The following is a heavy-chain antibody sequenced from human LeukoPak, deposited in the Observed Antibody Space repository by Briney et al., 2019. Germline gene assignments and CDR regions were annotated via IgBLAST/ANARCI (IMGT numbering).Heavy chain of an antibody. CDR2: IKWNGGST. CDR1: GFTFDDHG. CDR3: ARNVGSGYYYYFDY. D-gene: IGHD3-22*01. Sequence: GGSLRLSCAASGFTFDDHGMSWVRQASGKGLEWVSGIKWNGGSTGYEDTVKGRFTISRDNAKNSLYLQMNSLRAEDTALYYCARNVGSGYYYYFDYWGQGTLVTVSS. V-gene: IGHV3-20*04. J-gene: IGHJ4*02.